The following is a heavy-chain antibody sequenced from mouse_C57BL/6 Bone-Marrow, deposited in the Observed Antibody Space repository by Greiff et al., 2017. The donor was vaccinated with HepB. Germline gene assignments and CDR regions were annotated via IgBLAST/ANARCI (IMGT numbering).Heavy chain of an antibody. CDR2: ISDGGSYT. J-gene: IGHJ4*01. CDR3: ARDPIYYYGSSYAMDY. Sequence: EVKLVESGGGLVKPGGSLKLSCAASGFTFSSYAMSWVRQTPEKRLEWVATISDGGSYTYYPDNVQGRFTISRDNAKNHLYLQMSHLKYEDTAMYYCARDPIYYYGSSYAMDYWGQGTSVTVSS. V-gene: IGHV5-4*01. CDR1: GFTFSSYA. D-gene: IGHD1-1*01.